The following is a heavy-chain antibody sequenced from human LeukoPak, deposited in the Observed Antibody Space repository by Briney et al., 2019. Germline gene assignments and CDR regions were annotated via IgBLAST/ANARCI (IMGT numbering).Heavy chain of an antibody. D-gene: IGHD3-16*02. V-gene: IGHV4-34*01. Sequence: SESLSLTCAVYGGSLSDSSWSWIRQPPGKGLEWIGEIDQSGGTNYNPSLKSRVTIAVDTSNNQFSLRLSSVTAADTAVYYCARWGGGFIWAREQYCMDVWGKGTTVSVSS. CDR1: GGSLSDSS. CDR3: ARWGGGFIWAREQYCMDV. CDR2: IDQSGGT. J-gene: IGHJ6*03.